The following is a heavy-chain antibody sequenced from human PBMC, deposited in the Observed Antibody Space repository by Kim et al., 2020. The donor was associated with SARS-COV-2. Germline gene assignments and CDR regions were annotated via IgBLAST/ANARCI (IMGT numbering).Heavy chain of an antibody. D-gene: IGHD5-18*01. Sequence: SETLSLTCTVSGGSISSSSYYWGWIRQPPGKGLEWIGSIYYSGSTYYNPSLKSRVTISVDTSKNQFSLKLSSVTAADTAVYYCARARNGYSYGYISYSFGMDVWGQGTTVTVSS. CDR2: IYYSGST. CDR3: ARARNGYSYGYISYSFGMDV. J-gene: IGHJ6*02. V-gene: IGHV4-39*01. CDR1: GGSISSSSYY.